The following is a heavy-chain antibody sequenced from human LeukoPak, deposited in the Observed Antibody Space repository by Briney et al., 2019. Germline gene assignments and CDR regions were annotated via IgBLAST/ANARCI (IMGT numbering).Heavy chain of an antibody. D-gene: IGHD5-12*01. CDR3: RSASGQGAFDY. CDR2: IRSKTDGGTT. Sequence: GGSLRLSCAASGFTFSNAWMNWVRQAPGKRLEWVGVIRSKTDGGTTDYAAPVKGRFTISRDDSENTLYLQMNSLTTEDTAVYYCRSASGQGAFDYWGLGTLVTVSS. J-gene: IGHJ4*02. CDR1: GFTFSNAW. V-gene: IGHV3-15*01.